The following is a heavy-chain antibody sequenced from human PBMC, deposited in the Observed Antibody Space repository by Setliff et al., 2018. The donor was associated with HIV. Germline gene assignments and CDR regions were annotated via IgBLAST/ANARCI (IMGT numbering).Heavy chain of an antibody. J-gene: IGHJ3*02. CDR3: ARGGLAYYDSSGNDAFDI. V-gene: IGHV1-69*10. CDR1: GGTFSSYA. Sequence: SVKVSCKASGGTFSSYAISWVRQAPGQGLEWMGGIIPILGIANYAQKFQGRVTITADKSTSTAYMELTSLRSEDTAVFYCARGGLAYYDSSGNDAFDIWGQGTMVTVSS. D-gene: IGHD3-22*01. CDR2: IIPILGIA.